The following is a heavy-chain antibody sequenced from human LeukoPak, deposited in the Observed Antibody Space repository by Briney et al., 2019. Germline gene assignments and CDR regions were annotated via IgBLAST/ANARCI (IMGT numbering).Heavy chain of an antibody. Sequence: PGGSLRLSCAASGLTFSNYAMMWVRQAPGKGLEWVSAIFASGGDTRYADSVRGRFTISRDNSRNTLFLQMNSLTADDTAVYYCAKDPNGDYVGAFDFWGQGTMVTASS. D-gene: IGHD4-17*01. CDR3: AKDPNGDYVGAFDF. CDR2: IFASGGDT. CDR1: GLTFSNYA. V-gene: IGHV3-23*01. J-gene: IGHJ3*01.